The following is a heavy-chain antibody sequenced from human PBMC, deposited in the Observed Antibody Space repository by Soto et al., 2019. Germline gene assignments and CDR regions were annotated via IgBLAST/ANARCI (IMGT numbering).Heavy chain of an antibody. J-gene: IGHJ4*02. CDR1: GYTFTHFY. Sequence: QVQLVQSGAEVKKPGDSVKVSCSASGYTFTHFYITWVRQAPGQGLEWMGAISPHNFNTNFAQKFQGRVTLTTDTSTSTADMEWRSLRSDDTAVYYCARDEGGYDILTGYYKAHHFDYWGQGVRVTVSS. D-gene: IGHD3-9*01. V-gene: IGHV1-18*01. CDR3: ARDEGGYDILTGYYKAHHFDY. CDR2: ISPHNFNT.